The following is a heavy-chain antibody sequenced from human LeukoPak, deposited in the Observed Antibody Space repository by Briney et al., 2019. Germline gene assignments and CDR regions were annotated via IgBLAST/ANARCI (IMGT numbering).Heavy chain of an antibody. CDR2: FDPEDGET. J-gene: IGHJ6*03. CDR3: ATGWQWLALGPRHYYYYYMDV. V-gene: IGHV1-24*01. CDR1: GYTLTELS. D-gene: IGHD6-19*01. Sequence: ASVKVSCKVSGYTLTELSMHWVRQAPGKGLEWMGCFDPEDGETIYAQKFQGRVTMTEDTSTDTAYMELSSLRSEDTAVYYCATGWQWLALGPRHYYYYYMDVWGKGTTVTVSS.